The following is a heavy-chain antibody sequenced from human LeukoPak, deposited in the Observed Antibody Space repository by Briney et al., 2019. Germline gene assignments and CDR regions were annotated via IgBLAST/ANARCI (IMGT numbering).Heavy chain of an antibody. CDR2: ISAYNGNT. CDR3: ARAASIVVVPAAMSFDY. Sequence: GASVKVSCMASGYTFTSYGISWVRQAPGQGLEWMGWISAYNGNTNYAQKLQGRVTMTTDTSTSTAYMELRSLRSDDTAVYYCARAASIVVVPAAMSFDYWGQGTLVTVSS. J-gene: IGHJ4*02. CDR1: GYTFTSYG. V-gene: IGHV1-18*04. D-gene: IGHD2-2*01.